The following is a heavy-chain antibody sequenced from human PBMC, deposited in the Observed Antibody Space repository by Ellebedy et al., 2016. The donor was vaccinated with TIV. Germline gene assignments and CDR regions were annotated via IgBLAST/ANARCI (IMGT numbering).Heavy chain of an antibody. J-gene: IGHJ4*02. CDR1: GYSFTSYW. Sequence: ASVKVSXXGSGYSFTSYWIGWVRQMPGKGLEWMGIIYPGDSDTRYSPSFQGQVTISADKSISTAYLQWSSLKASDTAMYYCARRSGSYYFDYWGQGTLVTVSS. CDR3: ARRSGSYYFDY. D-gene: IGHD3-10*01. V-gene: IGHV5-51*01. CDR2: IYPGDSDT.